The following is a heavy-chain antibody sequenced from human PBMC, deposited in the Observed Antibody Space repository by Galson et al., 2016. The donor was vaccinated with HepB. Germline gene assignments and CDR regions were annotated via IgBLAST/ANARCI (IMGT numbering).Heavy chain of an antibody. V-gene: IGHV5-51*01. D-gene: IGHD1-1*01. CDR3: ARHGTGDPYYYGMDV. Sequence: QSGAAVKKPGESLKISCKGSEYSFTSYWIGWVRQMPGKGLEWMGVIYPGDSDTRYSPSFQGQVTISADKSINTVYLRWSSLKASDTAMYYCARHGTGDPYYYGMDVWGQGTTVTVSS. CDR1: EYSFTSYW. CDR2: IYPGDSDT. J-gene: IGHJ6*02.